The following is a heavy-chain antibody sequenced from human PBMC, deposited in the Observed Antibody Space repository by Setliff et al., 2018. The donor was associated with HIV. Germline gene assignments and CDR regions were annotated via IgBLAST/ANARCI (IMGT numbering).Heavy chain of an antibody. V-gene: IGHV7-4-1*02. CDR3: ARAVEPVAPLGY. CDR1: ADTFTNCL. CDR2: INTDSGTP. Sequence: ASVKVSCKASADTFTNCLINWVRQAPGQGLEWMGWINTDSGTPTYAQAFTGRFVFSLDTSVSTAFLQITSLKAEDTAVYYCARAVEPVAPLGYWGQGTLVTVSS. J-gene: IGHJ4*02. D-gene: IGHD2-2*01.